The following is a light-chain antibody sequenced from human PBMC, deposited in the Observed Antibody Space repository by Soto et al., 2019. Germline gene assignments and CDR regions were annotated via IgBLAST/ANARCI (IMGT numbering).Light chain of an antibody. V-gene: IGLV2-23*01. CDR2: EDS. J-gene: IGLJ1*01. CDR1: SSDVGSYNL. CDR3: CSYAGSSTSPYV. Sequence: QSVLTQPASVSGSPGQSITISCTGTSSDVGSYNLVSWYQQHPGKAPKLMIYEDSKRPSGVSNRFSGSKSGNTASLTISGLQAEDEADYYCCSYAGSSTSPYVFGTGTKSPS.